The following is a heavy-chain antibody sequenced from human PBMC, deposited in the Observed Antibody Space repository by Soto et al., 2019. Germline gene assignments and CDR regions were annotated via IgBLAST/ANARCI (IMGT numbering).Heavy chain of an antibody. CDR1: GGTFSSYA. J-gene: IGHJ6*02. D-gene: IGHD6-13*01. CDR3: AKDRSFIEAAGKYYSYGRHV. V-gene: IGHV1-69*13. Sequence: ASVKVSCKASGGTFSSYAISWVRQAPGQGLEWMGGIIPIFGTANYAQKFQGRVTITADESTSTAYMELSSLRSEDTAVYYCAKDRSFIEAAGKYYSYGRHVGGQGTTVTVPS. CDR2: IIPIFGTA.